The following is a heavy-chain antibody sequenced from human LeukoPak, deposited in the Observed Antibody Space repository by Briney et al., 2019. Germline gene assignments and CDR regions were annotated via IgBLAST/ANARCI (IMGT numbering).Heavy chain of an antibody. CDR2: ISYDGSNK. V-gene: IGHV3-30*03. Sequence: GGSLRLSCAASGFTFSSYGMHWVRQAPGKGLEWVAVISYDGSNKYYADSVKGRFTISRDNSKNTLYLQMNSLRAEDTAVYYCDYGYGDYWGQGTLVTVSS. J-gene: IGHJ4*02. CDR3: DYGYGDY. CDR1: GFTFSSYG. D-gene: IGHD3-16*01.